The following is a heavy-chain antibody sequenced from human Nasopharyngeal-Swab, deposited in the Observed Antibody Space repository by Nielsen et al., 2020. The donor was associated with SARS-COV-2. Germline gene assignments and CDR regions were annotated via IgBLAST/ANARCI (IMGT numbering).Heavy chain of an antibody. CDR2: ISSSSSTI. J-gene: IGHJ6*02. CDR1: GFTFSSYS. D-gene: IGHD3-3*01. CDR3: ARDVYDFWSGYPLNHYYYYDMDV. Sequence: GGSLRLSCAASGFTFSSYSMNWVRQAPGKGLEWVSYISSSSSTIYYADSVKGRFTISRDNAKNSLYLQMNSLRDEDTAVYYCARDVYDFWSGYPLNHYYYYDMDVWGQGTTVTVSS. V-gene: IGHV3-48*02.